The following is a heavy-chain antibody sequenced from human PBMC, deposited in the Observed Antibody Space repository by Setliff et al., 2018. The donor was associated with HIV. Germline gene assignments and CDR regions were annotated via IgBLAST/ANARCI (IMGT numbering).Heavy chain of an antibody. CDR3: ASLVSVGATSAFDI. Sequence: AASVKVSCKASGGTFSSYTISWVRQAPGQGLEWMGRIIPILGIANYAQKFQGRVTITADKSTSTAYMELSSLRSEDTAVYYCASLVSVGATSAFDIWGQGTMVTVSS. V-gene: IGHV1-69*02. CDR2: IIPILGIA. J-gene: IGHJ3*02. CDR1: GGTFSSYT. D-gene: IGHD1-26*01.